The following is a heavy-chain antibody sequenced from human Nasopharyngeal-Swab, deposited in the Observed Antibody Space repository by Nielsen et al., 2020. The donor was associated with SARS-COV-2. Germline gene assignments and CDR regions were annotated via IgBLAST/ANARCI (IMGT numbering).Heavy chain of an antibody. CDR3: AKDRGGRSLDS. CDR2: VSYDGTNT. D-gene: IGHD3-16*01. CDR1: GFNFTSCA. Sequence: GGSLRLSCSASGFNFTSCAIHCVRQPPGKGLEWVAVVSYDGTNTFYADSAKGRFAISRDNSKSTVSLQMNSLRSEDTAVYYCAKDRGGRSLDSWGQGTLVTVSS. V-gene: IGHV3-30-3*02. J-gene: IGHJ4*02.